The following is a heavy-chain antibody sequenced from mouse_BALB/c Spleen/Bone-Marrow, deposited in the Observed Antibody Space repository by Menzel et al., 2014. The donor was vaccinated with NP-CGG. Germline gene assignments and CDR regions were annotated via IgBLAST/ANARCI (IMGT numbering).Heavy chain of an antibody. Sequence: VQLQQSGPSLVKPSQTLSLTCSVTGDSIXSGYWNWIRKFPGNKLEYMGYINYSGNTYYNPSLISRISITRDTSKNXYSLQMNTLTTEDTATYNTTKNYYAPWGQGAPLTVSS. CDR3: TKNYYAP. CDR1: GDSIXSGY. D-gene: IGHD1-1*01. J-gene: IGHJ2*01. CDR2: INYSGNT. V-gene: IGHV3-8*02.